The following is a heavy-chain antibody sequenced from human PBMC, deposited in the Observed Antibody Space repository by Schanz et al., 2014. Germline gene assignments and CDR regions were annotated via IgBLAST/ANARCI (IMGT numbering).Heavy chain of an antibody. J-gene: IGHJ4*02. CDR3: TTYCDGGCAIDN. V-gene: IGHV3-15*01. CDR1: GFIFSDAW. CDR2: IKSKTDGGTT. D-gene: IGHD6-19*01. Sequence: VHLEESGGGVVQPGESLRLSCAASGFIFSDAWMTWVRQAPGKGLEWVGRIKSKTDGGTTDYAAPVKGRFTISRDDSKNTLFLQMNSLKTEDTAVYYCTTYCDGGCAIDNWGQGALVTVSS.